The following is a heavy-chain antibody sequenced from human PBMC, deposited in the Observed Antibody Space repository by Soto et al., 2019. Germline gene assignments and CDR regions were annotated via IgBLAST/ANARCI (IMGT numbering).Heavy chain of an antibody. CDR2: IYYSGST. D-gene: IGHD3-16*01. Sequence: SETLSLTCTVSGGSISSSSYYWGWIRQPPGKGLEWIGSIYYSGSTYYNPSLKSRVTISVDTSKNQFSLKLSSVTAADTAVYYCAVTFGDVIYWDYWGQGTLVTVSS. J-gene: IGHJ4*02. V-gene: IGHV4-39*07. CDR1: GGSISSSSYY. CDR3: AVTFGDVIYWDY.